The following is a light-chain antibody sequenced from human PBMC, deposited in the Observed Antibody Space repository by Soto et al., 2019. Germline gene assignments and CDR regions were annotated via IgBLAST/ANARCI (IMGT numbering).Light chain of an antibody. V-gene: IGLV4-60*02. CDR1: SGHTTYI. J-gene: IGLJ3*02. Sequence: QPVLTQSSSASASLGSSVKLTCTLNSGHTTYIIAWHQQQPGKAPRYLMKLEGSGNYNKGSGVPDRFSGSSSGADRYLVISNLQVEDEADYYCETWDRDTRVFGGGTKLTVL. CDR3: ETWDRDTRV. CDR2: LEGSGNY.